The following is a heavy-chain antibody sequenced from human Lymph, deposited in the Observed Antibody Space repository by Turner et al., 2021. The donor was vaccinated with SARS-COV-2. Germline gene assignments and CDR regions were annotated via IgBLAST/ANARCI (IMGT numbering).Heavy chain of an antibody. CDR2: IYYSGST. V-gene: IGHV4-39*01. D-gene: IGHD3-9*01. CDR1: GGSICSSSYY. CDR3: ASNYDILTGYYTRNWFDP. Sequence: QLQLQESGPGLVKPSETLSLTCTVSGGSICSSSYYWGWIRQPPGKGLEWIGSIYYSGSTYYNPPLKSRVTISVDTSKNQFSLKLSSVTAADTAVYYCASNYDILTGYYTRNWFDPWGQGTLVTVSS. J-gene: IGHJ5*02.